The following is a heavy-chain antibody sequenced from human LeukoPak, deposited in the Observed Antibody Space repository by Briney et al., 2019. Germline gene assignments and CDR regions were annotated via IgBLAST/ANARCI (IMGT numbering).Heavy chain of an antibody. CDR2: IIPILGIA. CDR1: GYTFTSYY. Sequence: GASVKVSCKASGYTFTSYYMHWVRQAPGQGLEWMGRIIPILGIANYAQKFQGRVTITADKSTSTAYMELSSLRSEDTAVYYCARDWSYGSGRGPTDYWGQGTLVTVSS. D-gene: IGHD3-10*01. CDR3: ARDWSYGSGRGPTDY. V-gene: IGHV1-69*04. J-gene: IGHJ4*02.